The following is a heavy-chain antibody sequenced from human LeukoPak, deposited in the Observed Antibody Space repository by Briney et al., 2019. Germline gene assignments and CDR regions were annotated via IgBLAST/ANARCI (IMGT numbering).Heavy chain of an antibody. CDR3: ARNLYYYDSSGYYYY. V-gene: IGHV3-66*01. CDR2: IYSGGST. J-gene: IGHJ4*02. Sequence: GGSLRLSCAASGLTVSSNYMSWVRQAPGKGLEWVSVIYSGGSTYYADSVEGRFTISRDNSKNTLYLQMNSLRAEDTAVYYCARNLYYYDSSGYYYYWGQGTLVTVSS. D-gene: IGHD3-22*01. CDR1: GLTVSSNY.